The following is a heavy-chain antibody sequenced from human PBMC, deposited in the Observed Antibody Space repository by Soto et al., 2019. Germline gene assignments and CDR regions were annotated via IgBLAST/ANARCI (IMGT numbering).Heavy chain of an antibody. J-gene: IGHJ4*02. CDR2: ISYDGSNK. D-gene: IGHD1-26*01. CDR1: GFTFSSYG. V-gene: IGHV3-30*18. CDR3: AKVDLLELLAGSENHFDY. Sequence: GGSLRLSCAASGFTFSSYGMHWVRQAPGKGLEWVAVISYDGSNKYYADSVKGRFTISRDNSKNTLYLQMNSLRAEDTAVYCCAKVDLLELLAGSENHFDYWGQGSSVPVSS.